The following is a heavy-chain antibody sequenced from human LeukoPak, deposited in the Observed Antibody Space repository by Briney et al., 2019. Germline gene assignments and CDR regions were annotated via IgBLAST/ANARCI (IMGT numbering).Heavy chain of an antibody. Sequence: ASVKVSCKASGYTFTSYDINWVRQATGQGLEWMGWMNPNSGNTGYEQKFQGRVTITRNTSISTVYMELSSLRSEGTAVYYCARVNYDVWSGYSFYHYYMDVWGRGTTVTVSS. CDR3: ARVNYDVWSGYSFYHYYMDV. CDR2: MNPNSGNT. V-gene: IGHV1-8*03. J-gene: IGHJ6*03. CDR1: GYTFTSYD. D-gene: IGHD3-3*01.